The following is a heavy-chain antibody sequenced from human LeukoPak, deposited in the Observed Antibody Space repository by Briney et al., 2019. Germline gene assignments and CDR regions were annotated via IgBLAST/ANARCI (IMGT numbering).Heavy chain of an antibody. CDR1: GLNFRSFW. Sequence: GGSLRLSCAVSGLNFRSFWMSWVRQAPGKGLEWVANIKQDGSEKFYVDSVKGRFTISRDNAKNSLYLQMNSLRAEDSAVYFCARGFYFSMTELYYLDLWGRGTWSLSPQ. J-gene: IGHJ2*01. V-gene: IGHV3-7*04. D-gene: IGHD2-8*01. CDR3: ARGFYFSMTELYYLDL. CDR2: IKQDGSEK.